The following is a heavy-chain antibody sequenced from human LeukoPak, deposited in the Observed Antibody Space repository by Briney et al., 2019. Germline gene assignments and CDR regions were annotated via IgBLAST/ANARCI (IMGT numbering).Heavy chain of an antibody. Sequence: GASVKVSCKASGGTFSSYTISWVRQAPGQGLEWMGRIIPIFGTANYAQKFQGRVTITTDESTSTAYMELSSLRSEDTAVYYCARSAQNNIVLMVYATNDAFDIWGQGTMVTVSS. D-gene: IGHD2-8*01. CDR3: ARSAQNNIVLMVYATNDAFDI. V-gene: IGHV1-69*05. CDR1: GGTFSSYT. CDR2: IIPIFGTA. J-gene: IGHJ3*02.